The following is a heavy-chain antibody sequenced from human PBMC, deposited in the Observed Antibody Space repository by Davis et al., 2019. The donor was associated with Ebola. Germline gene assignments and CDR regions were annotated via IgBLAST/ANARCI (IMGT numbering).Heavy chain of an antibody. CDR2: ISSSSSYI. D-gene: IGHD1-26*01. CDR3: ARVQWELFPGWFDP. V-gene: IGHV3-21*01. J-gene: IGHJ5*02. Sequence: GESLKISCAASGFTYSSNSMNWVRQAPGKGLEWVSFISSSSSYIYYADSVKGRFTVSRDNAKNSLYLQMNSLRAEDTAVYYCARVQWELFPGWFDPWGQGTLVTVSS. CDR1: GFTYSSNS.